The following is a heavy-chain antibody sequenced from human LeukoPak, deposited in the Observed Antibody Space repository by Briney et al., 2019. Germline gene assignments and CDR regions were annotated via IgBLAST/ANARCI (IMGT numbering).Heavy chain of an antibody. Sequence: GGSLRLSCAASGFTFSSYAMHWVRQAPGKGLEWVAVISYDGSNKYYADSVKGRFTTSRDNSKNTLYLQMNSLRAEDTAVYYCARDRRSSSWYGGYWGQGTLVTVSS. CDR1: GFTFSSYA. V-gene: IGHV3-30-3*01. CDR2: ISYDGSNK. D-gene: IGHD6-13*01. J-gene: IGHJ4*02. CDR3: ARDRRSSSWYGGY.